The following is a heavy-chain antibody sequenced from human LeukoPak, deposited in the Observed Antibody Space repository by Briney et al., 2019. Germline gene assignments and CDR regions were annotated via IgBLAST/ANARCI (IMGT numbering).Heavy chain of an antibody. CDR1: GFSVSDNS. J-gene: IGHJ4*02. V-gene: IGHV3-53*01. D-gene: IGHD4/OR15-4a*01. CDR3: ARRAGAYSHPYDY. Sequence: QPGGSLRLSCTVSGFSVSDNSMSWVRQAPGKGLEWVSFIYSGTTHYSDSVKGRFTISRDNSKNTLYLQMNSLRAEDTAVHYCARRAGAYSHPYDYWGQGTLVTVSS. CDR2: IYSGTT.